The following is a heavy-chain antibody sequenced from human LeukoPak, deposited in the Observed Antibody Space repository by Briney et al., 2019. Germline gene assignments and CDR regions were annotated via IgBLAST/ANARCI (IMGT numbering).Heavy chain of an antibody. Sequence: PGGSLRLSCVGSGFTFSRSSMNWVRQAPGKGLEWVSSITSNGSQTYYADALKGRLIISRDNVKNSLYLQMSSLRAEDTAVYYCTRAIRATGTDSWDQGTLVTVSS. D-gene: IGHD6-13*01. CDR2: ITSNGSQT. J-gene: IGHJ5*01. V-gene: IGHV3-21*01. CDR1: GFTFSRSS. CDR3: TRAIRATGTDS.